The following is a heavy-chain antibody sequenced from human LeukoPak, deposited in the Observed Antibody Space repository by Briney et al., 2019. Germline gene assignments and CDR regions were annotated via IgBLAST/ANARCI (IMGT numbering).Heavy chain of an antibody. CDR2: ISGSGDST. J-gene: IGHJ4*02. Sequence: GGSLRLSCAASGFTFSTYGMSWGREAPGKGLGWVSAISGSGDSTYYADSVKGRVTISRDNSRDTLYLEMNSLRAEEPAIYSCAKCITIFCTEHYWGQGTLVTVSS. V-gene: IGHV3-23*01. D-gene: IGHD3-9*01. CDR1: GFTFSTYG. CDR3: AKCITIFCTEHY.